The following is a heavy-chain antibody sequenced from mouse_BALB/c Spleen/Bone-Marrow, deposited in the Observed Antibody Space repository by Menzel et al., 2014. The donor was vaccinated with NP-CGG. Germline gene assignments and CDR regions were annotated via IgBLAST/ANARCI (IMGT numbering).Heavy chain of an antibody. J-gene: IGHJ2*01. CDR2: IDPANDNT. Sequence: VQLQQSGAELVKPGASVKLSCTASGFNIKDTYIHWVKQRPEQGLEWIGRIDPANDNTKYDPKFQGKAAITADTSSSTAYLQLSSLTSEDTAVYYCARYVYGYYFDYWGQGTTLTVSS. CDR1: GFNIKDTY. CDR3: ARYVYGYYFDY. V-gene: IGHV14-3*02. D-gene: IGHD2-2*01.